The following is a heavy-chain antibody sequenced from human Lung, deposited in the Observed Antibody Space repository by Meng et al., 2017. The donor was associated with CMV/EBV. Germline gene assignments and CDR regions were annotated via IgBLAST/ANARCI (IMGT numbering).Heavy chain of an antibody. CDR3: ARRPPALTGNWFDP. V-gene: IGHV4-39*02. J-gene: IGHJ5*02. CDR2: IYYSGTT. Sequence: GSLRLSCSVSGGSISSTSDYWGWIRQPPGKGLEWIGSIYYSGTTYYNPSLKSRVTASVDTSKNHLSLTLSAVTAADTAVYYCARRPPALTGNWFDPWGQETLVTVSS. D-gene: IGHD1-14*01. CDR1: GGSISSTSDY.